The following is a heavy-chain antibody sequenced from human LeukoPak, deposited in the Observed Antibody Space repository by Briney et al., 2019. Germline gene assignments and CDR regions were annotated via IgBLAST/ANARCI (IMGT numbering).Heavy chain of an antibody. CDR3: ARHFGDYSSVLA. D-gene: IGHD4-17*01. CDR1: GDSLSSSAYY. J-gene: IGHJ4*02. CDR2: IYYNGNT. V-gene: IGHV4-39*01. Sequence: SETLSLTCSVSGDSLSSSAYYLAWIRQPPGKGLEWIGSIYYNGNTYSNPSLKSRLTISVDTSKNQFSLRLISVTAADAAVYYCARHFGDYSSVLARGQGTLVTVSS.